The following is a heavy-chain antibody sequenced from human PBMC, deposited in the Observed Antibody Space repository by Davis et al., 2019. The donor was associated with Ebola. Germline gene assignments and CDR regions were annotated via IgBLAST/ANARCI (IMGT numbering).Heavy chain of an antibody. Sequence: GESLKISCAASGFTVSSNYMSWVRRAPGKGLEWVSTLGLSGDTYYADSVKGRFTISRDNSKNTLHLQMNSLRVEDTAIYYCAKDTSNVWFDVWGQGTMVTVSS. D-gene: IGHD1-26*01. V-gene: IGHV3-53*01. J-gene: IGHJ3*01. CDR2: LGLSGDT. CDR1: GFTVSSNY. CDR3: AKDTSNVWFDV.